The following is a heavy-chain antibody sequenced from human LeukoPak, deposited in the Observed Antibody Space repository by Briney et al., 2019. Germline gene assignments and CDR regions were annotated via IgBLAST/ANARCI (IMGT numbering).Heavy chain of an antibody. CDR3: ARDGRMYYYDSSGYYAFDY. V-gene: IGHV1-18*01. D-gene: IGHD3-22*01. Sequence: ASVKVSCKASGYTFTSYGISWVRQAPGQGLEWVGWISAYNGNTNYAQKLQGRVTMTTNTSTSTAYMELRSLRSDDTAVYYCARDGRMYYYDSSGYYAFDYWGQGTLVTVSS. CDR2: ISAYNGNT. CDR1: GYTFTSYG. J-gene: IGHJ4*02.